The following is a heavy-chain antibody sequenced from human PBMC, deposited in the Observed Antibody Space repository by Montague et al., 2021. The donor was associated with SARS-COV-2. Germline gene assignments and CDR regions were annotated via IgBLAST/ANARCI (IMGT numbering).Heavy chain of an antibody. D-gene: IGHD7-27*01. CDR2: IFWNDDK. CDR3: EHSLLFSSLGEFDA. J-gene: IGHJ4*02. Sequence: PALVKPTQTLTLTCTFSGFSLISDGVGVGWIRQPPGKALEWLALIFWNDDKRYNSSLKNGLTVTKDTSKNQVVLTMTNMDPLDTGTYYCEHSLLFSSLGEFDAGGQGTVVTVAS. V-gene: IGHV2-5*01. CDR1: GFSLISDGVG.